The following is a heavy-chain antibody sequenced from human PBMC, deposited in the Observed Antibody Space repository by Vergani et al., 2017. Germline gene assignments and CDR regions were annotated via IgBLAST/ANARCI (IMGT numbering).Heavy chain of an antibody. CDR2: IYPGDSEI. CDR1: GYIFSIFW. Sequence: EKQLVQSGSETKKPGESLKIPCQAFGYIFSIFWIGWVRQRPGRGLGWMGIIYPGDSEIKSNPTFRGQVIFSVDTSVNTAYLQWRSLQASDTTTYYCTRHVPCGDGACLQFNHWGQGTQVTVSS. V-gene: IGHV5-51*01. D-gene: IGHD2-21*01. J-gene: IGHJ4*02. CDR3: TRHVPCGDGACLQFNH.